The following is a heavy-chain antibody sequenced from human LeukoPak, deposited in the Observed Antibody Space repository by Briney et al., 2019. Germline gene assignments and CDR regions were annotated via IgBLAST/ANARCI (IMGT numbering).Heavy chain of an antibody. V-gene: IGHV6-1*01. Sequence: SQTLSLTCAISGDRVSNSRSAWNWIRQSPSRGLEWLGRTYYTSKWYNDYAVSVKSRITVNADTSKNQFSLQLSPGTPEDTAVYYWARDSGAYRKLEWGQGILVTVSS. J-gene: IGHJ4*02. CDR1: GDRVSNSRSA. D-gene: IGHD1-26*01. CDR2: TYYTSKWYN. CDR3: ARDSGAYRKLE.